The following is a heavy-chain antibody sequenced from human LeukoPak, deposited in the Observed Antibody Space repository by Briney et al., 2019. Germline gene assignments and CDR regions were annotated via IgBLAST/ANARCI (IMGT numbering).Heavy chain of an antibody. CDR2: ISSSSSTI. D-gene: IGHD6-25*01. CDR1: GFTVSSNY. V-gene: IGHV3-48*02. J-gene: IGHJ4*02. Sequence: GGSLRLSCAASGFTVSSNYMNWVRQAPGKGLEWVSYISSSSSTIYYADSVKGRFTISRDNAKNSLYLQMNSLRDEDTAVYYCARPRGIAAAGRLPFFDYWGQGTLVTVSS. CDR3: ARPRGIAAAGRLPFFDY.